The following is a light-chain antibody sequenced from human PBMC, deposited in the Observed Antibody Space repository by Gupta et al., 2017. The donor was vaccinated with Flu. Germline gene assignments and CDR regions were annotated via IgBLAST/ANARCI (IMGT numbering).Light chain of an antibody. CDR1: QKIKNW. V-gene: IGKV1-5*03. CDR3: QQYYGPWT. Sequence: MTQSPSTMSASVGDRVTITCRDSQKIKNWLAWFQRKPAETPKPMIYRASTGETGVTCRFRGSGEDKEFARTSSRPQQDGSEPYYFQQYYGPWTFGQGTKVEIK. J-gene: IGKJ1*01. CDR2: RAS.